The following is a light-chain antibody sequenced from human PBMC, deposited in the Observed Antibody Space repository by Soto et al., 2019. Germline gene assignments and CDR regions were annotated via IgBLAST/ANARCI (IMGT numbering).Light chain of an antibody. CDR2: RTS. J-gene: IGKJ5*01. CDR1: QSISSN. Sequence: QPPATWFGSQGDKATPSARARQSISSNLAWYQQKPGQAPRLLMFRTSSRATGFPARFSGSGSGTEFNLTISSLESEDFAVYYCQQYRSSPITFGQGTRLEI. V-gene: IGKV3D-15*02. CDR3: QQYRSSPIT.